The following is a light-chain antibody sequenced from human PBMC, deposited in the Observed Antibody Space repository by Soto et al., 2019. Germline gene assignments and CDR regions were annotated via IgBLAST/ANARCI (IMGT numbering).Light chain of an antibody. J-gene: IGKJ5*01. CDR2: DAS. CDR1: QSVSRY. Sequence: EIVLTQSPATLSLSPGERSTLSFRSSQSVSRYLAWYQQKPGQAPRLLIYDASNRATGIPARFSGSGSGTDFTLTISSLEPEDFAVYYCQQRSNWPPVTFGQGTRLET. V-gene: IGKV3-11*01. CDR3: QQRSNWPPVT.